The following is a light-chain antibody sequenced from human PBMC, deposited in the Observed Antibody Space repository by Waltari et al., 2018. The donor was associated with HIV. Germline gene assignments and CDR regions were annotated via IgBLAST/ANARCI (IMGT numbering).Light chain of an antibody. V-gene: IGLV2-23*02. CDR1: SNDVGYYNL. J-gene: IGLJ1*01. Sequence: QSALTQPASVSGSPGQSITISCTGTSNDVGYYNLVSWYQQDPGKAPKVMIYEVSKRPSGVSNRFSGSKSGNTASLTISGLQAEDDADYYCGSYAGSNAYVFGIGTKVTVL. CDR2: EVS. CDR3: GSYAGSNAYV.